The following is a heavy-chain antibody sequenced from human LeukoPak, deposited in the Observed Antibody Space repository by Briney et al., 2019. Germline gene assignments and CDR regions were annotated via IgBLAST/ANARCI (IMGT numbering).Heavy chain of an antibody. CDR1: GGSFSGYY. J-gene: IGHJ4*02. Sequence: PSXTLXLTCAVYGGSFSGYYWSWIRQPPGKGLEWIGEINHSGSTNYNPSLKSRVTISVDTSKNQFSLKLSSVTAADTAVYYCARTHCSGGSCYNATFDYWGQGTLVTVSS. D-gene: IGHD2-15*01. V-gene: IGHV4-34*01. CDR2: INHSGST. CDR3: ARTHCSGGSCYNATFDY.